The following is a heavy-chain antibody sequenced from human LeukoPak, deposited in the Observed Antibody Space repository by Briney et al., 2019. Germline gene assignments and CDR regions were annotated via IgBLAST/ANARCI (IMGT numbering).Heavy chain of an antibody. CDR2: ISGRGDST. CDR1: GFIFSIYA. J-gene: IGHJ6*02. CDR3: ANDLAGRSYYFAMDV. V-gene: IGHV3-23*01. D-gene: IGHD1-26*01. Sequence: GGSLRLSCAASGFIFSIYAMTWVRQAPGKGLEWVSAISGRGDSTYYADSVKGRFTISRDNSKNTLYLQMNNLRAEDTAVYYCANDLAGRSYYFAMDVWGPGTTVTVSS.